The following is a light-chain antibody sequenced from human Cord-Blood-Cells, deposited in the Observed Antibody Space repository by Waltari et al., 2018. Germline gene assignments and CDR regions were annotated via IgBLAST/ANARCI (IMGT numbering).Light chain of an antibody. CDR1: SSDVGSYNL. CDR3: CSYAGSSTCV. Sequence: QSALTQPASVSGSPGQSITISCTGTSSDVGSYNLVSWYQQHPGKAPKLMIYEGSKRPSGVSNCFSGSKSGHTASLTISGLQAEDEADYYCCSYAGSSTCVFGTGTKVTVL. CDR2: EGS. V-gene: IGLV2-23*01. J-gene: IGLJ1*01.